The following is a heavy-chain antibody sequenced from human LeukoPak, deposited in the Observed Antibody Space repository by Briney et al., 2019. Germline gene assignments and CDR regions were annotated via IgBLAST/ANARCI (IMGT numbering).Heavy chain of an antibody. V-gene: IGHV3-9*01. D-gene: IGHD6-25*01. CDR2: ISWNSGSR. CDR3: AKDILPSSAGHPRG. J-gene: IGHJ4*02. CDR1: AFNFHNSV. Sequence: PLRSLSPSSAASAFNFHNSVIHWVSQAPRKRLTWVTGISWNSGSRVYADSVKGRFTISRDNAKNSLFLQMNSLRAEDTALYYCAKDILPSSAGHPRGWGQGTVLCVSS.